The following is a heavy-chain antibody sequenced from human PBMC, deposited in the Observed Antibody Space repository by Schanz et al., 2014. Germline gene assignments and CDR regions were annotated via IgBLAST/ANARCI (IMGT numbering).Heavy chain of an antibody. J-gene: IGHJ6*02. CDR1: GYTFTSYG. CDR3: VRDAGWAFGDYHDMDV. CDR2: ISAYNGHT. Sequence: QGQLVQSGAEVKKPGASVKVSCKASGYTFTSYGITWVRQAPGQGLEWMGWISAYNGHTTYAQKFQGRVTMTTDTSTSTAYMELRNVRYDDTAVYYCVRDAGWAFGDYHDMDVWGQGTSVTVSS. V-gene: IGHV1-18*01. D-gene: IGHD3-10*01.